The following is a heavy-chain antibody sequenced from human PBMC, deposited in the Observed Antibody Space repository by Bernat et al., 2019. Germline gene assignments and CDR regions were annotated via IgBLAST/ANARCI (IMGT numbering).Heavy chain of an antibody. Sequence: QVQLVESGGGMDQPGRSLRLSCAASGFTFSSYAMHWVRQAPGKGLEWVAVISYDGRNKYYADSVKGRFTVSRDTSTNTLYLQMNSLRAEDTAVYYCGRGDGQSWLLIYYWGQGTLVTVSS. D-gene: IGHD3-9*01. J-gene: IGHJ4*02. CDR1: GFTFSSYA. V-gene: IGHV3-30*11. CDR3: GRGDGQSWLLIYY. CDR2: ISYDGRNK.